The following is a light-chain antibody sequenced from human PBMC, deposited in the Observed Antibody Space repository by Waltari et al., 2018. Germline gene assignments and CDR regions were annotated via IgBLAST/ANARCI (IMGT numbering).Light chain of an antibody. J-gene: IGLJ2*01. CDR2: DLT. CDR1: SDDIGAYSY. Sequence: QSALTQLASVSVSPGQSITISCTGTSDDIGAYSYVTWYHQRPGKVPKLIIYDLTDRRSGVSNRVSGSKSGSTASLTVSGLQAEDEGLFYCSEYTSRGTLKFGGGTRVTVL. CDR3: SEYTSRGTLK. V-gene: IGLV2-14*03.